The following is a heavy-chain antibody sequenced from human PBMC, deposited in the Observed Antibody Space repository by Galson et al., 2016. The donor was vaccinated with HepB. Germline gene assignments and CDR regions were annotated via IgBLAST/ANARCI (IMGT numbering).Heavy chain of an antibody. CDR2: ISGGGGST. J-gene: IGHJ4*02. CDR3: ARGMYYYDSSGYPGPFDY. D-gene: IGHD3-22*01. CDR1: GFTFSSYA. V-gene: IGHV3-23*01. Sequence: SLRLSCAASGFTFSSYAMCWVRQAPGKGLEWVSAISGGGGSTFYADSVKGRFTISRDNSKNTVYLQMNSLRAEDTAVYYCARGMYYYDSSGYPGPFDYWGQGTLVTVSS.